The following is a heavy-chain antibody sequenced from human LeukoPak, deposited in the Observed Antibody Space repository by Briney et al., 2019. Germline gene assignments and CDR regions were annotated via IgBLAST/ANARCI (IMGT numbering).Heavy chain of an antibody. D-gene: IGHD3-9*01. V-gene: IGHV3-23*01. CDR3: AKDAPNVYYDILTGYYMGAFDI. J-gene: IGHJ3*02. CDR1: GFTFSSYA. Sequence: GGSLRLSCAASGFTFSSYALSWVRQAPGKGLEWVLAISGSGGSTYYADSVKGRFTISRDNSKNTLYLQMNSLRAEDTAVYYCAKDAPNVYYDILTGYYMGAFDIWGQGTMVTVSS. CDR2: ISGSGGST.